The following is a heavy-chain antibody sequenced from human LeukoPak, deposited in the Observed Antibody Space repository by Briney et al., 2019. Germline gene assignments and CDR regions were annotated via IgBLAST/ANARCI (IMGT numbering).Heavy chain of an antibody. J-gene: IGHJ3*02. CDR3: AKGIDYGDYRSTFDI. Sequence: PGGSLRLSCAASGFTFSTYWMSWVRQAPGKGLEWVANIKQDGSEKYYADSVKGRFTISRDNSKNTLYLQMNSLRAEDTAVYYCAKGIDYGDYRSTFDIWGQGTMVTVSS. CDR1: GFTFSTYW. V-gene: IGHV3-7*03. CDR2: IKQDGSEK. D-gene: IGHD4-17*01.